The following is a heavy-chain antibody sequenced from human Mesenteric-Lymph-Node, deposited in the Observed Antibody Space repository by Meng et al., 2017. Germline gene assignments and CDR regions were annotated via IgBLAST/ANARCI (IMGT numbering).Heavy chain of an antibody. V-gene: IGHV3-48*03. Sequence: GESLKISCAASGFTFSSYEMNWVRQAPGKGLEWISYILSTSEHIYYADSVRGRFTISRDNAKNSLHLQMNSLSADDTAVYYCARDRGVGGAFDIWGQGTMVTVSS. CDR2: ILSTSEHI. D-gene: IGHD3-10*01. CDR1: GFTFSSYE. CDR3: ARDRGVGGAFDI. J-gene: IGHJ3*02.